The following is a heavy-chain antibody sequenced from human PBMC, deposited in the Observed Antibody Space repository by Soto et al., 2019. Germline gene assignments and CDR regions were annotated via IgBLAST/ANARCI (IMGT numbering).Heavy chain of an antibody. J-gene: IGHJ3*02. CDR2: ISAAGGST. Sequence: EVHLLESGGGLVQPGGSLRLSCAASGFTFRGYAMSWVRQAPGKGPEWVSSISAAGGSTYYADSVKGRFTISRDNSRATVFLQMNSLSAEDTALYYCAKDPIGDYVGAFDIWGQGTVVTVSS. CDR3: AKDPIGDYVGAFDI. D-gene: IGHD4-17*01. CDR1: GFTFRGYA. V-gene: IGHV3-23*01.